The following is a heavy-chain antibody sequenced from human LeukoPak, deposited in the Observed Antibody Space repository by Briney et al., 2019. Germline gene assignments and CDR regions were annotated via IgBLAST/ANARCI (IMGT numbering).Heavy chain of an antibody. J-gene: IGHJ4*02. V-gene: IGHV1-2*02. CDR1: GYTFTGYY. D-gene: IGHD2-2*02. CDR2: INPNSGGT. CDR3: ARNRYCSSTSCYRKLFDY. Sequence: GASVKVSCKASGYTFTGYYMHWVRQAPGQGLEWMGWINPNSGGTNYAQKCQGRVTMTRDTSISTAYMELSRLRSDDTAVYYCARNRYCSSTSCYRKLFDYWGQGTLVTVSS.